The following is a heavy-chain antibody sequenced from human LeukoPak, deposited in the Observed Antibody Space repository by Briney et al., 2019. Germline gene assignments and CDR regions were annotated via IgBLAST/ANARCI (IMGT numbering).Heavy chain of an antibody. CDR1: GGSISSYY. V-gene: IGHV4-4*07. CDR3: ARGQGEVLRFLEWLFHYFDY. D-gene: IGHD3-3*01. J-gene: IGHJ4*02. Sequence: SETLSLTCTVSGGSISSYYWSWIRQPAGKGLEWIGRIYTSGSTNYNPSLKSRVTISVDTSKNQFSLKLSSVTAADTAVYYCARGQGEVLRFLEWLFHYFDYWGQGTLVTVSS. CDR2: IYTSGST.